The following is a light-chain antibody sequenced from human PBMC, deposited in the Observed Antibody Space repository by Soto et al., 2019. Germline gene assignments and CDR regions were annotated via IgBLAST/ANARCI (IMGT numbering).Light chain of an antibody. V-gene: IGLV2-14*01. CDR2: EVS. J-gene: IGLJ1*01. CDR3: SSYTGTSTLV. CDR1: GSDVGGYDY. Sequence: QSVLTQPASVAGSPGQSITISCTGTGSDVGGYDYVSWYQQHPGKAPKLLIYEVSNRPSGISNRFSASKSGITASLTISGFQSEDEADYFCSSYTGTSTLVFGTGTKVTV.